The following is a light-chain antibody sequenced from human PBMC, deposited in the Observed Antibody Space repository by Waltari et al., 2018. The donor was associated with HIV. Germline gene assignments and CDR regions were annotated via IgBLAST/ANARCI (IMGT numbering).Light chain of an antibody. Sequence: QSVLTQPPSVSATPGQKVTISCSGSTSNIGNNFVSWYKRIPGTRPKHLIYNNNERPSGIPARFSGSKSGTSATLGITGLPTGDEADYYCATWDSSLNGVLFGGGTKLTAL. CDR2: NNN. V-gene: IGLV1-51*01. CDR3: ATWDSSLNGVL. J-gene: IGLJ2*01. CDR1: TSNIGNNF.